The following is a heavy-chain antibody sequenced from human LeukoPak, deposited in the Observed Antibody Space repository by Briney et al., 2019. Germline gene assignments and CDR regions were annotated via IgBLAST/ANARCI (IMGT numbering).Heavy chain of an antibody. CDR2: IIPILGIA. J-gene: IGHJ5*02. CDR1: GGTFSSYT. V-gene: IGHV1-69*02. Sequence: SVKVSCKASGGTFSSYTISWVRQAPGQGLEWMGRIIPILGIANYAQKSQGRVTITADKSTSTAYMELSSLRSEDTAVYYCARGGAVVVPAAIDPRNWFDPWGQGTLVTVSS. D-gene: IGHD2-2*02. CDR3: ARGGAVVVPAAIDPRNWFDP.